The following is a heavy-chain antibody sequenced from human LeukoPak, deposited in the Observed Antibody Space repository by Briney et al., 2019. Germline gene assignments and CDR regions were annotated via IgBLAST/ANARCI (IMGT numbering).Heavy chain of an antibody. J-gene: IGHJ4*02. CDR3: ARARPSMWIDY. CDR2: ISSSSSTI. V-gene: IGHV3-48*01. CDR1: GFTFSSYS. Sequence: PGGSLRLSCAASGFTFSSYSMNWVRQAPGKGLEWVSYISSSSSTIYYADSVKGRFTISRDSSKNTLYLQMNSLRPEDKAVYYCARARPSMWIDYWGQGTLVTVSS. D-gene: IGHD5-12*01.